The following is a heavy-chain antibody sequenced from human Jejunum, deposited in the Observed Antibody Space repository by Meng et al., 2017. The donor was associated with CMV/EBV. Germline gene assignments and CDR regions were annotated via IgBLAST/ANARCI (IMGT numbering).Heavy chain of an antibody. CDR1: GFTFSTSR. J-gene: IGHJ4*02. CDR2: IDADGSNT. D-gene: IGHD3-10*01. V-gene: IGHV3-74*01. Sequence: SLRLSYSASGFTFSTSRMHWVRRAPRKGLVWVSRIDADGSNTLYADSVEGRFTISRDNAKNTLYLQMNSLRADDTAVYYCTRGVRDSWGQGTLVTVSS. CDR3: TRGVRDS.